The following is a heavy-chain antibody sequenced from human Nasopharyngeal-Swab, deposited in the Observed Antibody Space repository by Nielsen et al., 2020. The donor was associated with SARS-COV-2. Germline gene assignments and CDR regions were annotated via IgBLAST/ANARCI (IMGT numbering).Heavy chain of an antibody. CDR3: ARGPPGYCSSTSCSYYYYYMDV. CDR1: GYTFTSDD. CDR2: INPSGGST. D-gene: IGHD2-2*03. V-gene: IGHV1-46*01. Sequence: ASVKVSCKASGYTFTSDDRNWVRQAPGQGLEGMGIINPSGGSTSYAQKFQGRVTMTRDTSTSTVYMELSSLRSEDTAVYYCARGPPGYCSSTSCSYYYYYMDVWGKGTTVTVSS. J-gene: IGHJ6*03.